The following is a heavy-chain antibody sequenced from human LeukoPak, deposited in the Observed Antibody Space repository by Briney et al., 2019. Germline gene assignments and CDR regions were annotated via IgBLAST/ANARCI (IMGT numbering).Heavy chain of an antibody. J-gene: IGHJ6*04. CDR2: IYYSATT. CDR1: GGSISSHY. Sequence: SETLSLTCTVSGGSISSHYWSWIRQPPGKGLEWIGYIYYSATTNYNPSLKSRVTISVDTSKNQFSLKLSSVTAADTAVYYFARLYPFGYMDVWAKGTTVTVSS. V-gene: IGHV4-59*11. D-gene: IGHD3-10*01. CDR3: ARLYPFGYMDV.